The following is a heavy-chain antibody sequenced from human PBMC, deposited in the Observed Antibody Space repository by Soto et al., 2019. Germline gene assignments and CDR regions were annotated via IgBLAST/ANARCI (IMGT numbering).Heavy chain of an antibody. J-gene: IGHJ5*02. V-gene: IGHV3-21*01. CDR2: ISSSSSYI. D-gene: IGHD6-19*01. Sequence: EVQLVESGGGLVKPGGSLRLSCAASGFTFSSYSMNWVRQAPGKGLEWVSSISSSSSYIYYADSVKGRFTISRDNAKNSLYLQMNSLRAEDTAVYYCARDGQWLVLEYGWGWFAPWGQGSLVTVSS. CDR3: ARDGQWLVLEYGWGWFAP. CDR1: GFTFSSYS.